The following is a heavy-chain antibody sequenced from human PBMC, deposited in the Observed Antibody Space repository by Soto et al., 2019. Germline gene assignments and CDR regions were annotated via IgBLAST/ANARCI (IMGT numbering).Heavy chain of an antibody. V-gene: IGHV4-59*01. CDR2: IYYSGST. J-gene: IGHJ4*02. D-gene: IGHD1-26*01. Sequence: SETLSLTCTVSGDSISDFYWTWIRQSPGKGLEWIGYIYYSGSTNYNPSLKSRVTISVDTSKNQFSLKLSSVTAADTAVYYCARGVRAWELLLGYYFDYWGQGTLVTVSS. CDR3: ARGVRAWELLLGYYFDY. CDR1: GDSISDFY.